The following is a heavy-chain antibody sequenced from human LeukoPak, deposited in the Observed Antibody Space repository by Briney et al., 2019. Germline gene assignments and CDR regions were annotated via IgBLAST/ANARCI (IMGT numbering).Heavy chain of an antibody. J-gene: IGHJ4*02. Sequence: GGSLRLSCAGSGFTFSSYWMHWVRQAPGKGLVWISRINSDGSGTTYADSVKGRFTISRDNAKNTLYLQMNSLSPEDTAVYYCARGTSGTRYYFDYWGQGTLVTVSS. CDR1: GFTFSSYW. CDR3: ARGTSGTRYYFDY. CDR2: INSDGSGT. V-gene: IGHV3-74*01. D-gene: IGHD1-1*01.